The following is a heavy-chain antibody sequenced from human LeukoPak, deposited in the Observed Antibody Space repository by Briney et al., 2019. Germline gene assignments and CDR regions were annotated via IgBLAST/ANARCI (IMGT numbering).Heavy chain of an antibody. Sequence: PSEALSLTCTVSGDSISSYSWSWIRQPPGKGLEWIGYIYHSGSTHYNPSLKSRVTISVDTSNNQLSLKLSSVTAADTAVYYCARVKGSGWSYYMDVWDKGTTVTVSS. CDR3: ARVKGSGWSYYMDV. CDR2: IYHSGST. D-gene: IGHD6-19*01. V-gene: IGHV4-59*01. CDR1: GDSISSYS. J-gene: IGHJ6*03.